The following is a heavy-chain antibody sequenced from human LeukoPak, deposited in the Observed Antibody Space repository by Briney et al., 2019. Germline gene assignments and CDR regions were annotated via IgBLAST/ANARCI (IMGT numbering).Heavy chain of an antibody. CDR1: GYTFTSYG. CDR3: ARPAEYYYDSSGYYMPYYFDY. Sequence: ASVKVSCKASGYTFTSYGISWVRQAPGQGLEWMGWISAYNGNTNYAQKLQGRVTMTTDTSTSTAYMELRSLRSDDAAVYYCARPAEYYYDSSGYYMPYYFDYWGQGTLVTVSS. CDR2: ISAYNGNT. J-gene: IGHJ4*02. V-gene: IGHV1-18*01. D-gene: IGHD3-22*01.